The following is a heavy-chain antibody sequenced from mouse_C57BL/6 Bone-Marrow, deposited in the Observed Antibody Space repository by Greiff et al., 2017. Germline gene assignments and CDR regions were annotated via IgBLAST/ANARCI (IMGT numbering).Heavy chain of an antibody. J-gene: IGHJ3*01. V-gene: IGHV5-6*01. D-gene: IGHD1-1*01. Sequence: EVHLVESGGDLVKPGGSLKLSCAASGFTFSSYGMSWVRQTPDKKLEWVATISSGGSYTYYPDSVKGRFTISRDNAKNTLYLQMSSLKSEDTAMYYCARQRRLLRAWFDYWGQGTLVTVSA. CDR1: GFTFSSYG. CDR2: ISSGGSYT. CDR3: ARQRRLLRAWFDY.